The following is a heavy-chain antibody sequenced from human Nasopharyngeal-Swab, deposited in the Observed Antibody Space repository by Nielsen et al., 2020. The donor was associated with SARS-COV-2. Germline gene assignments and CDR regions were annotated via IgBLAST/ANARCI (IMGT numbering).Heavy chain of an antibody. CDR1: GFTFSDYY. D-gene: IGHD2-2*01. CDR2: ISGSGGTI. Sequence: GESLKISCAASGFTFSDYYMSWIRQAPGKGLEYISYISGSGGTIYYGDSMKGRFTISRDNAKNSLYLQMNSLRAEDTAVYYCATQWGYCRSTSCEGGFDPWGQGTLVTVSS. J-gene: IGHJ5*02. CDR3: ATQWGYCRSTSCEGGFDP. V-gene: IGHV3-11*04.